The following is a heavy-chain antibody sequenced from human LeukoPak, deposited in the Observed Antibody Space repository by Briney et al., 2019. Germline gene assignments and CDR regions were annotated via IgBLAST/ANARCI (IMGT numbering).Heavy chain of an antibody. CDR2: INHSGST. Sequence: SETLSLTCTVSGYSISSGYYWSWIRQPPGKGLEWIGEINHSGSTNYNPSLKSRVTISVDTSKNQFSLKLSSVTAADTAVYYCARVRGPSIAARPNAFDIWGQGTMVTVSS. CDR3: ARVRGPSIAARPNAFDI. CDR1: GYSISSGYY. D-gene: IGHD6-6*01. J-gene: IGHJ3*02. V-gene: IGHV4-38-2*02.